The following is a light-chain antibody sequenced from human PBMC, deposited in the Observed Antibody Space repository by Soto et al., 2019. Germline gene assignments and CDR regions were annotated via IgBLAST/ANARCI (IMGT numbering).Light chain of an antibody. Sequence: DIQMTQSPSTLSASVGDGVTITCRASQTITTSLAWYQQKPGKAPNLLIYKASSLESGVPSRFSGSGSGTEFPLTISSLQPDDFATYYCQQYDSYSVRTFGQGTKVEI. CDR1: QTITTS. CDR3: QQYDSYSVRT. V-gene: IGKV1-5*03. J-gene: IGKJ1*01. CDR2: KAS.